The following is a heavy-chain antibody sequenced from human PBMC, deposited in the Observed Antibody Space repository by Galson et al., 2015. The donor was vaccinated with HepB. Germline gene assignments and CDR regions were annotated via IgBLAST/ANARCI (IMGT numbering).Heavy chain of an antibody. CDR2: ISGSGSYI. CDR3: ARGDGSYGV. D-gene: IGHD1-26*01. J-gene: IGHJ6*02. V-gene: IGHV3-21*06. Sequence: SLRLSCAASGFTFRSYTMNWVRQAPGKGLEWVSSISGSGSYIYHADSVKGRFTISRDNAKNSLYMQLNSLRAEDTAIYYCARGDGSYGVWGQGTTVTVSS. CDR1: GFTFRSYT.